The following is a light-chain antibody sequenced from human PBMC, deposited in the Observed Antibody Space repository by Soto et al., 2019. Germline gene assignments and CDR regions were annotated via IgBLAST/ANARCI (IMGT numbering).Light chain of an antibody. V-gene: IGKV1-8*01. J-gene: IGKJ5*01. CDR2: AAS. CDR3: QQYYSYPIT. CDR1: QGISSX. Sequence: AIRMTQSPSSFSASTGDRVTITCRASQGISSXXXGYQQXPGXAPKLLIYAASTLQSGVPSRFSGSGSGTDFTLTISCLQSEDFATYYCQQYYSYPITFGQGTRLEIK.